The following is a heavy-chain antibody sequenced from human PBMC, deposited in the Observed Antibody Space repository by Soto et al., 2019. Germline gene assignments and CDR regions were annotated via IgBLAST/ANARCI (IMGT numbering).Heavy chain of an antibody. V-gene: IGHV3-73*02. J-gene: IGHJ4*02. Sequence: EVQLVESGGGLVQPGGSLKLSCAASGFTFSGSTMHWVRQVSGKGLEWVGRIRSKDNNYATLYAASVKGRFTVSRDDSKNTAYLQMNSLKIEDTAVYYCAPGSDRAMVSWGQGTLVTVSS. CDR3: APGSDRAMVS. CDR2: IRSKDNNYAT. D-gene: IGHD5-18*01. CDR1: GFTFSGST.